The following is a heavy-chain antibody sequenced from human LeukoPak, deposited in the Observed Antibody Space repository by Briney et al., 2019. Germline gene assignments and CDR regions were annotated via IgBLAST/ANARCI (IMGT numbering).Heavy chain of an antibody. Sequence: SETLSLTCAVYGGSFSGYYWSWIRQPPGKGLEWLGEINHSGSTNYNPSLRSRVTISVDTSKNQFSLKLSSVTAADTAVYYCARSVIADWYFDLWGRGTLVTVSS. CDR1: GGSFSGYY. V-gene: IGHV4-34*01. CDR3: ARSVIADWYFDL. D-gene: IGHD6-13*01. J-gene: IGHJ2*01. CDR2: INHSGST.